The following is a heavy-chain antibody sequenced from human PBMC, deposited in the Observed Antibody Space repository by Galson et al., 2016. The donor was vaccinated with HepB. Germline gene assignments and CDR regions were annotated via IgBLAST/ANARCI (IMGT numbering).Heavy chain of an antibody. J-gene: IGHJ5*02. V-gene: IGHV4-4*07. CDR1: GRSISSYY. Sequence: SETLSLTCTVSGRSISSYYWSWIRQPAGKGLEWIGRIDTSGSTNYNTSLESRVTMSLDTSKNQFSLKLRSVTAADTAVYYCARYRSAFTWFDPWGQGTLVIVSS. D-gene: IGHD6-19*01. CDR2: IDTSGST. CDR3: ARYRSAFTWFDP.